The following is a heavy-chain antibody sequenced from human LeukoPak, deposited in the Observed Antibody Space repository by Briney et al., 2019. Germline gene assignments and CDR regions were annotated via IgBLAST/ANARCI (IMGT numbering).Heavy chain of an antibody. CDR2: IYYSGST. J-gene: IGHJ3*02. D-gene: IGHD3-3*01. V-gene: IGHV4-39*07. CDR1: GGSISSSSYY. CDR3: ARDLSITIFGVVSDAFDI. Sequence: SETLSLTCTVSGGSISSSSYYWGWIRQPPGKGLEWIGSIYYSGSTYYNPSLKSRVTISVDTSKNQFSLKLSSVTAADTAVYYCARDLSITIFGVVSDAFDIWGQGTMVTVSS.